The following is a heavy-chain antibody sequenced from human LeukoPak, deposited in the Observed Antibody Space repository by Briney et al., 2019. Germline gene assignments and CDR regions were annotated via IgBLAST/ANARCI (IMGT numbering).Heavy chain of an antibody. Sequence: PSETLSLTCTVSGGSISSYYWSWIRRPPGKGLEWIGYIYYSGSTNYNPSLKSRVTISVDTSKNQFSLKLRSVTAADTAVYYCARVTGYMIEDYFDYWGQGILVTVSS. CDR1: GGSISSYY. CDR3: ARVTGYMIEDYFDY. D-gene: IGHD3-9*01. J-gene: IGHJ4*02. V-gene: IGHV4-59*01. CDR2: IYYSGST.